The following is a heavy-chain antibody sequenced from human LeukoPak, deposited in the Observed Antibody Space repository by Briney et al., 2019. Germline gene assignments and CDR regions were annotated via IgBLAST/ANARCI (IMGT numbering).Heavy chain of an antibody. J-gene: IGHJ6*02. CDR1: GGSISSSSYY. CDR2: IYYSGST. CDR3: ARGNCGGDCYSRAGYYYYYGMDV. D-gene: IGHD2-21*02. V-gene: IGHV4-39*07. Sequence: SETLSLTCTVSGGSISSSSYYWGWIRQPPGKGLEWIGSIYYSGSTYHNPSLKSRVTISVDTSKNQFSLKLSSVTAADTAVYYCARGNCGGDCYSRAGYYYYYGMDVWGQGTTVTVSS.